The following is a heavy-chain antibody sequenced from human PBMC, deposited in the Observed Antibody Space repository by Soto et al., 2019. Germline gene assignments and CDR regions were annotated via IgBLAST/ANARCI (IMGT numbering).Heavy chain of an antibody. CDR2: ISYDGSNK. Sequence: QVQLVESGGGGVQPGRSLRLSCAASGCTFSSYGMHWVRQAPGKGLEWVALISYDGSNKYYADSVKGRFTISRDNSKKSLSLQVSSLRPEDTAVYYCAKDRDSSGWFSGYYYGVDVWGQGTTVTVSS. CDR3: AKDRDSSGWFSGYYYGVDV. V-gene: IGHV3-30*18. D-gene: IGHD6-19*01. J-gene: IGHJ6*02. CDR1: GCTFSSYG.